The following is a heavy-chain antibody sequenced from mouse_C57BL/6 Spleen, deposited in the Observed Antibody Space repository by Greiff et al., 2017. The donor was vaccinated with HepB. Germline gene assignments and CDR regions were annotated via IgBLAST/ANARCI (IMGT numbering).Heavy chain of an antibody. V-gene: IGHV1-61*01. J-gene: IGHJ4*01. CDR2: IYPSDSET. Sequence: QVQLKQPGAELVRPGSSVKLSCKASGYTFTSYWMDWVKQRPGQGLEWIGNIYPSDSETHYNQKFKDKATLTVDKSSSTAYMQLSSLTSEDSAVYYCARLGGYAMDYWGQGTSVTVSS. CDR1: GYTFTSYW. D-gene: IGHD4-1*01. CDR3: ARLGGYAMDY.